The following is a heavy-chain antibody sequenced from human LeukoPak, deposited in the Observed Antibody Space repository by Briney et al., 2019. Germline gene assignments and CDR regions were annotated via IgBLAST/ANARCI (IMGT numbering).Heavy chain of an antibody. Sequence: SETLSLTCTVSGGSISSYYWSWIWQPPGKGLEWIGYIYYTGSTNYNPSLTSRVTISVDTSKNQVSLTLSSVTAADTAVYYCARSSAVAVDYWGQGTLVTVSS. CDR2: IYYTGST. CDR3: ARSSAVAVDY. V-gene: IGHV4-59*01. J-gene: IGHJ4*02. CDR1: GGSISSYY. D-gene: IGHD6-19*01.